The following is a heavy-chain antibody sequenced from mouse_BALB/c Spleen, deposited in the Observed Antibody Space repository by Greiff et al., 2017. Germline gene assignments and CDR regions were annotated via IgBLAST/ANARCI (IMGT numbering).Heavy chain of an antibody. CDR3: ARGALWSLDY. D-gene: IGHD1-1*02. Sequence: LVESGAELVRPGTSVKISCKASGYTFTNYWLGWVKQRPGHGLEWIGDIYPGGGYTNYNEKFKGKATLTADTSSSTAYMQLSSLTSEDSAVYFCARGALWSLDYWGQGTTLTVSS. CDR2: IYPGGGYT. V-gene: IGHV1-63*02. CDR1: GYTFTNYW. J-gene: IGHJ2*01.